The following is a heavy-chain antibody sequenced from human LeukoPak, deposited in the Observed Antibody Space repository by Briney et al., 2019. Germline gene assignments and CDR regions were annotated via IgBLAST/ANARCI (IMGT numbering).Heavy chain of an antibody. D-gene: IGHD1-26*01. J-gene: IGHJ4*02. CDR2: VRGNSGRI. CDR1: GFKFGDNA. Sequence: SLRLPCVAWGFKFGDNAMHWLPQVPGESLEWGSGVRGNSGRIVCGDSVKGRFSISRHSPGHSLSLHMYSLRPGHACLYHCVRDMRDSGTSDSFDYWGQGTVLTVSS. V-gene: IGHV3-9*01. CDR3: VRDMRDSGTSDSFDY.